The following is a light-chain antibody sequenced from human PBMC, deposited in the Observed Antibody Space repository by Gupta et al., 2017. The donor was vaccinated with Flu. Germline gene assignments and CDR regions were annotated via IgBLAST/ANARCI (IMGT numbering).Light chain of an antibody. CDR1: SSNIGSNY. CDR3: AAWDDSLSGWV. CDR2: RNN. V-gene: IGLV1-47*01. J-gene: IGLJ3*02. Sequence: SCSGSSSNIGSNYVYWYQQLPGTAPKLLIYRNNQRPSGVPDRFSGSKSGTSASLAISGLRSEDEADYYCAAWDDSLSGWVFGGGTKLTVL.